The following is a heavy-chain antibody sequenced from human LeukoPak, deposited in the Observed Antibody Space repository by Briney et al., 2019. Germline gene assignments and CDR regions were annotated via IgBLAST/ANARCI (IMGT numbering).Heavy chain of an antibody. J-gene: IGHJ4*02. CDR2: IYSGADT. Sequence: PGGSPRISFAAPGLTVSSSYMIWVRQAPGRGLEWVSIIYSGADTYYADSVKGRFIISRDNSKNILFLQMNSLRAEDTAVYYCAREGVTAAGTFFDYWGQGTLVTVSS. CDR1: GLTVSSSY. CDR3: AREGVTAAGTFFDY. V-gene: IGHV3-53*01. D-gene: IGHD6-13*01.